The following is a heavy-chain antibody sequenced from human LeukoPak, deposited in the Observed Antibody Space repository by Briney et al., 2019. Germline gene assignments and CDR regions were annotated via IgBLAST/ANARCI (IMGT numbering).Heavy chain of an antibody. CDR3: ARGEYYDFWSGMSGFDY. D-gene: IGHD3-3*01. CDR2: IRSKANSYAT. J-gene: IGHJ4*02. Sequence: GGSLRLSCAASGFTFSGSAMHWVRQASGKGLEWVGRIRSKANSYATAYAASVKGRFTISRDDSKNTLYLQMGSLRAEDMAVYYCARGEYYDFWSGMSGFDYWGQGTLVTVSS. CDR1: GFTFSGSA. V-gene: IGHV3-73*01.